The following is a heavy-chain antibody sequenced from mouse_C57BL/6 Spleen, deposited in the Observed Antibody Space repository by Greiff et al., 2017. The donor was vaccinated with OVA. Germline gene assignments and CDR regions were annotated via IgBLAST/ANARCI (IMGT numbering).Heavy chain of an antibody. V-gene: IGHV1-61*01. J-gene: IGHJ1*03. CDR2: IYPSDSET. D-gene: IGHD4-1*01. CDR1: GYTFTSYW. CDR3: ARRDNWDRLYWYFDV. Sequence: QVQLQQPGAELVRPGSSVKLSCKASGYTFTSYWMDLVKQRPGQGLAWIGNIYPSDSETHYNQKFKDKATLTVDKSSSTAYMQLSSLTSEDSAVYYCARRDNWDRLYWYFDVWGTGTTVTVSS.